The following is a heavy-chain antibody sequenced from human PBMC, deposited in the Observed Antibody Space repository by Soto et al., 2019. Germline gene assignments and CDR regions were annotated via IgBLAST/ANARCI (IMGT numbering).Heavy chain of an antibody. J-gene: IGHJ4*02. D-gene: IGHD4-17*01. CDR3: ASINDYGDYGTGGY. CDR2: INHSGST. Sequence: SETLSLTCAVYGGSFSGYYWSWIRQPPGKGLEWIGEINHSGSTNYNPSLKSRVTISVDTSKNQFSLKLSSVTAADTAVYYCASINDYGDYGTGGYWGQGTLVTVSS. V-gene: IGHV4-34*01. CDR1: GGSFSGYY.